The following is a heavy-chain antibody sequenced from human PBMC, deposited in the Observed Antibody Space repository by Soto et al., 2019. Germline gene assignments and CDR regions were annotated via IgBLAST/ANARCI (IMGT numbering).Heavy chain of an antibody. CDR2: IYYSGST. CDR1: GGSISSGGYY. V-gene: IGHV4-31*03. J-gene: IGHJ4*02. CDR3: ARDRRTEPYTGLFDF. Sequence: TSETLSLTCTVSGGSISSGGYYWSWIRQQPGKGLEWIGYIYYSGSTYYNPSLKSRVSITADTSKNQFSLTLNSVTSADTAVYYCARDRRTEPYTGLFDFWGQGALVTVSS.